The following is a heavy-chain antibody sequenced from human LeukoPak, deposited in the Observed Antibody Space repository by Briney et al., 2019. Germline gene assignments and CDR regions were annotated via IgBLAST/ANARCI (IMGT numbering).Heavy chain of an antibody. CDR1: GYRFTSYW. CDR3: ARGGSHFEY. J-gene: IGHJ4*02. CDR2: IYPGDSDT. V-gene: IGHV5-51*01. Sequence: GESLKISCKGSGYRFTSYWIGWVRQMPGKGLEWMGIIYPGDSDTRYSPSFQGHVTISADKSISTAYLQRTSLKASDSAIYYCARGGSHFEYWGQGTLVTVSS. D-gene: IGHD3-16*01.